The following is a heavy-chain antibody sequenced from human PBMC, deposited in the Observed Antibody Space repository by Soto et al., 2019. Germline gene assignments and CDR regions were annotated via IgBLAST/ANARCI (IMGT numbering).Heavy chain of an antibody. D-gene: IGHD4-17*01. CDR2: IYYSGST. CDR3: ARGFQGYGDYDPNWFDP. J-gene: IGHJ5*02. V-gene: IGHV4-30-4*01. Sequence: PSETLSLTCTISGGSISSGDYYWSWIRQPPGKGLEWIGYIYYSGSTYYNPSLKSRVTISVDTSKNQFSLKLSSVTAADTAVYYCARGFQGYGDYDPNWFDPWGQGTLVTVSS. CDR1: GGSISSGDYY.